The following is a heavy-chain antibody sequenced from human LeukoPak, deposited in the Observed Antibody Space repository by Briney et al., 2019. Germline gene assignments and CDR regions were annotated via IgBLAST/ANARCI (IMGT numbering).Heavy chain of an antibody. J-gene: IGHJ4*02. CDR2: IKKDGSEK. V-gene: IGHV3-7*01. CDR3: AKGTRDVS. Sequence: GGSLRLSCAASGFTFSSYWMSWVRRAPGKGLEWVANIKKDGSEKYYVDSVKGRFTISRDNAKTSLYLQMNSLRAEDTAVYYCAKGTRDVSWGQGTLVTVSS. CDR1: GFTFSSYW.